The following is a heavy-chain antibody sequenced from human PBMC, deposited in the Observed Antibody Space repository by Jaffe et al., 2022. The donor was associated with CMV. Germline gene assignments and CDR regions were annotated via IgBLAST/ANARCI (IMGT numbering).Heavy chain of an antibody. J-gene: IGHJ4*02. V-gene: IGHV5-10-1*03. CDR3: ARHYDSSGYYYDARLDY. CDR1: GYSFTSYW. Sequence: EVQLVQSGAEVKKPGESLRISCKGSGYSFTSYWISWVRQMPGKGLEWMGRIDPSDSYTNYSPSFQGHVTISADKSISTAYLQWSSLKASDTAMYYCARHYDSSGYYYDARLDYWGQGTLVTVSS. CDR2: IDPSDSYT. D-gene: IGHD3-22*01.